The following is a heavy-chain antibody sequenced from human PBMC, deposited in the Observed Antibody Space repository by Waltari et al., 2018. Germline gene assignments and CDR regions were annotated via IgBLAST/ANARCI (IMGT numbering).Heavy chain of an antibody. CDR1: GFSVSSNY. CDR2: MYRDGTT. V-gene: IGHV3-53*05. D-gene: IGHD6-19*01. CDR3: TKADSGWKYFQF. Sequence: EVQLVESGGGLIQPGGSLRLSCAVSGFSVSSNYMIWVRQAPGRGLEWGSAMYRDGTTYHADSVKGRFAISRDNSRNTLYLQMNSLRTEDTAVYYCTKADSGWKYFQFWGQGTRVTVSS. J-gene: IGHJ1*01.